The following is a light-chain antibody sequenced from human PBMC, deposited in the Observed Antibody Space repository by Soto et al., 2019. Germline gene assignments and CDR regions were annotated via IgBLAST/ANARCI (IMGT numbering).Light chain of an antibody. Sequence: EIVLTQSPGTLSVSPGERATLSCRASQSVSSSYLAWYQQKPGLAPRLLIYGASSRATGIPDRFSGSGSGTDFTLTISRLEPEDFAVYYCQHYGSSLWTFGQGTKVEIK. CDR1: QSVSSSY. J-gene: IGKJ1*01. CDR2: GAS. V-gene: IGKV3-20*01. CDR3: QHYGSSLWT.